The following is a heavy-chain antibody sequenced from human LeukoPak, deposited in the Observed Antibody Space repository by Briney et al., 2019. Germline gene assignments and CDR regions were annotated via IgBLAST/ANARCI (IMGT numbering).Heavy chain of an antibody. CDR1: GGSISSYY. J-gene: IGHJ4*02. V-gene: IGHV4-4*07. CDR3: ARFFYYDASRPPF. CDR2: IYTSGST. D-gene: IGHD3-16*01. Sequence: PSETLSLTCTVSGGSISSYYWSWIRQPAGKGLEWIGRIYTSGSTNYNPSLKSRVTMSVDTSKNQFSLKVNSLTVADTAVYYCARFFYYDASRPPFWGQGTLVAVSS.